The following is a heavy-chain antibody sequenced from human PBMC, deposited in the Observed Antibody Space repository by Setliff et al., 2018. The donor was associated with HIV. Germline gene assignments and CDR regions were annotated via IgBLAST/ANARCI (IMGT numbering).Heavy chain of an antibody. CDR2: ISYDGSNK. Sequence: SLRLSCAASGFTFRNHAMHWVRQAPGKGLEWVAVISYDGSNKFYADSVKGRFTISRDNSKNTLYLQMNSLRAEDTAVYYCAKGPDYVDSGGYSYFRLWGQGTQVTVSS. J-gene: IGHJ4*02. CDR3: AKGPDYVDSGGYSYFRL. CDR1: GFTFRNHA. V-gene: IGHV3-30*04. D-gene: IGHD3-22*01.